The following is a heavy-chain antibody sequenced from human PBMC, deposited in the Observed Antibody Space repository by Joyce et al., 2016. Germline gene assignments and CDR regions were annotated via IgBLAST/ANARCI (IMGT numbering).Heavy chain of an antibody. V-gene: IGHV1-69*12. J-gene: IGHJ6*02. CDR1: GGAFSNYT. Sequence: QVLLVQSGATVKRPGSSLRVSCKSSGGAFSNYTVNWVRQAPGQRLEWMGGIIPVFGAAKYAEQFQVRVTLAADLSTRTAYMELSSLTSADTAVYYCARGGTSSDHYFFYTLDVWGPGTTVIVSS. D-gene: IGHD1-14*01. CDR3: ARGGTSSDHYFFYTLDV. CDR2: IIPVFGAA.